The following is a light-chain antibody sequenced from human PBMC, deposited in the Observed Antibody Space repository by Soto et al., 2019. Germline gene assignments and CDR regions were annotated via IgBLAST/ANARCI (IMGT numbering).Light chain of an antibody. CDR1: SGHSSYA. Sequence: QLVLTQSPSASASLGASVKLTCTLSSGHSSYAIAWHQQQPEKGPRYLMNVNSDGSHSKGDGIPDRFSGSSSGAERYLTISSLQSDDEADYYCQTWGTGIVVFGGGTQLTVL. CDR3: QTWGTGIVV. J-gene: IGLJ2*01. V-gene: IGLV4-69*01. CDR2: VNSDGSH.